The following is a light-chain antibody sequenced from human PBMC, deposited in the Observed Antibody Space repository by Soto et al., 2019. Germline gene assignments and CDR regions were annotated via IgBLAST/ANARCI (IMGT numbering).Light chain of an antibody. CDR1: SSNIGAGYD. CDR2: TNN. V-gene: IGLV1-40*01. Sequence: QSVLTQPPSVSGAPGQRVTISCTGSSSNIGAGYDVHWYLQVPGTAPKLLVYTNNNRPSGVPDRFSGSKSDTSASLAITGLQAEDEADYYCQSYDSRLSAYVFGTGTKSPS. CDR3: QSYDSRLSAYV. J-gene: IGLJ1*01.